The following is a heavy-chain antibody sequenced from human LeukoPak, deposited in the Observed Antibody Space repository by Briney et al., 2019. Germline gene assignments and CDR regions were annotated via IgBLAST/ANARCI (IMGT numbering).Heavy chain of an antibody. D-gene: IGHD3-22*01. V-gene: IGHV4-39*01. Sequence: SETLSLTCTVSGGSISSSGYYWGWIRQPPGKELEWIGSIYYSGSTYHNPSLKSRVTISVDTSKNQFSLKLSSVTATDTAVYYCASYYYDSSGYLDYWGQGTLVTVSS. J-gene: IGHJ4*02. CDR2: IYYSGST. CDR3: ASYYYDSSGYLDY. CDR1: GGSISSSGYY.